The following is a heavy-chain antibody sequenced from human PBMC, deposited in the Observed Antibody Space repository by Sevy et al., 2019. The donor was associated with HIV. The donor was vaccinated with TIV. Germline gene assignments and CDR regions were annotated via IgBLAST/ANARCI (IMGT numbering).Heavy chain of an antibody. D-gene: IGHD2-2*01. Sequence: GGSLRLSCAVSEFTFSSYWMSWVRQAPGKGLEWVANLKQDGGAQYYVDSVKGRFAISRDNAKNSLFLQMNSLRVEDTAVYYCARGTNSAALDYWGQGTPVTVSS. V-gene: IGHV3-7*01. CDR3: ARGTNSAALDY. CDR1: EFTFSSYW. CDR2: LKQDGGAQ. J-gene: IGHJ4*02.